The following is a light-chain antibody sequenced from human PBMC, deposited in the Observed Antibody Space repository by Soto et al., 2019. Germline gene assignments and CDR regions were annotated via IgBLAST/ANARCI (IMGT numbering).Light chain of an antibody. CDR3: QQVNVYPST. CDR2: AAS. CDR1: QGISSY. J-gene: IGKJ4*01. V-gene: IGKV1-9*01. Sequence: IQLTQSPSSLSASIADRVTTTCRDSQGISSYLGWYQQKPGKVPKLLIYAASTLHSGVPSRFSGGGSGTDFTLTISSLQPEDVATYYCQQVNVYPSTFGGGTKV.